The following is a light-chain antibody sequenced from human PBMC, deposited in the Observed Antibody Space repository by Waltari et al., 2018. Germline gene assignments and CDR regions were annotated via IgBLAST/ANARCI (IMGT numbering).Light chain of an antibody. J-gene: IGLJ3*02. V-gene: IGLV1-47*01. CDR2: RNY. CDR3: ATWDDTLSSPRV. Sequence: QSVLTQPPSVSGTPGQRVTISCSGTTSNIGSNSVYWYQQLPGTAPKLLIYRNYRRPSVVPTRFSVARSGTSASLAISGLQSEDEADYYCATWDDTLSSPRVFGGGTRLTVL. CDR1: TSNIGSNS.